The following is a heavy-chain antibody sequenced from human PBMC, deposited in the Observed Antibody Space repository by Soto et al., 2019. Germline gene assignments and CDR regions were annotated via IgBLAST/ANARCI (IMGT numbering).Heavy chain of an antibody. CDR2: IYYSGST. D-gene: IGHD4-17*01. CDR1: GGSITSGDYY. J-gene: IGHJ4*02. Sequence: QVQLQESGPGLVKPSQTLSLTCTVSGGSITSGDYYWSWVRQPPGKGLEWIGYIYYSGSTHYNPSLKSRLTISVATSKTPFSLTLSSVTAADTAVYYCARDDYGDYAIDCLGQGTLVTVSS. V-gene: IGHV4-30-4*01. CDR3: ARDDYGDYAIDC.